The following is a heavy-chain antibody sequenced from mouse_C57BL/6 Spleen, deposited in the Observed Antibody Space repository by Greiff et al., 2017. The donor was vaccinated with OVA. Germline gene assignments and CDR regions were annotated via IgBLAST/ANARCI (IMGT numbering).Heavy chain of an antibody. CDR2: INPNNGGT. D-gene: IGHD1-1*01. CDR3: AGDNYPMAMDY. V-gene: IGHV1-26*01. J-gene: IGHJ4*01. CDR1: GYTFTDYY. Sequence: VQLQQSGPELVKPGASVKISCKASGYTFTDYYMNWVKQSHGKSLEWIGDINPNNGGTSYNQKFKGKATLTVDKSSSTAYMELRSLTSRDSAVYYCAGDNYPMAMDYWGQGTTVTVSS.